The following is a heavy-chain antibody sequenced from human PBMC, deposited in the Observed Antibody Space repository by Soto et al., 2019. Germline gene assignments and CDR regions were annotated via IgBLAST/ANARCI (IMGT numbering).Heavy chain of an antibody. CDR3: ARDRGLPDSFDI. CDR1: GFHFGPFW. V-gene: IGHV3-74*01. J-gene: IGHJ3*02. Sequence: GGSLRLSCAASGFHFGPFWMHWVRQAPGKGLVWVSHINSDGSTIVYADSVKGRFTISRDNAKNTLYLQMNSLRVEDRAVYCCARDRGLPDSFDIWGQGTMVTVSS. CDR2: INSDGSTI.